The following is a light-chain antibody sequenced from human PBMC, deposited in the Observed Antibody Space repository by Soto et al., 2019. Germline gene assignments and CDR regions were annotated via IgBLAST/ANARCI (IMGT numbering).Light chain of an antibody. Sequence: QSVLTQPPSASGSPGQSVTISCTGTSSDVGGYNYVSWYQQHPDKAPKLIIYEVSKRPSGVPDRFSGSKSGNTASLTVSGLQAEDEADYYCSSYGGYNNVIFGVGTKLTVL. CDR1: SSDVGGYNY. V-gene: IGLV2-8*01. CDR2: EVS. CDR3: SSYGGYNNVI. J-gene: IGLJ2*01.